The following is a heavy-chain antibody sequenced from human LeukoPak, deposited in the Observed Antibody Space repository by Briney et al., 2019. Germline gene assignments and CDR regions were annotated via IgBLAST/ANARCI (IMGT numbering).Heavy chain of an antibody. CDR1: GYTFTSYD. CDR3: ARSRMVRGVKTYFDY. D-gene: IGHD3-10*01. CDR2: MNPNSGNT. Sequence: ASVKVSCKASGYTFTSYDINWVRQATGQGLEWMGWMNPNSGNTGYAQKFQGRVTITRNTSISTAYMELSSLRSEDTAVYYCARSRMVRGVKTYFDYWGQGTLVTVSS. V-gene: IGHV1-8*03. J-gene: IGHJ4*02.